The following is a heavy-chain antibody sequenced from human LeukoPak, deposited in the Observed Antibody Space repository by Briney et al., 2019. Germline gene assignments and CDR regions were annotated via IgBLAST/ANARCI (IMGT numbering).Heavy chain of an antibody. CDR1: GGSISSYY. V-gene: IGHV4-4*07. Sequence: SETLSLTCTVSGGSISSYYWSWIRQPAGKGLEWIGRIYTSGSTNYNPSLKSRVTISVDTSKNQFSLKLSSVTAADTAVYYCARDRISPPHNWFDPWGQGTLVTVSS. CDR3: ARDRISPPHNWFDP. J-gene: IGHJ5*02. CDR2: IYTSGST.